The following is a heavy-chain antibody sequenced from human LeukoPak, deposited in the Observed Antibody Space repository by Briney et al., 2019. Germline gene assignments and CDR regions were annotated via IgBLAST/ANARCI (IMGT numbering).Heavy chain of an antibody. Sequence: ASVKVSCKASGYTFTSYYMHWVRQAPGQGLEWMGIINPSGGSTSYAQKFQGRVTMTRDTPTSTVYMELSSLRSEDTAVYYCARVAGGEMATNHFDYWGQGTLVTVSS. CDR3: ARVAGGEMATNHFDY. CDR2: INPSGGST. V-gene: IGHV1-46*01. CDR1: GYTFTSYY. D-gene: IGHD5-24*01. J-gene: IGHJ4*02.